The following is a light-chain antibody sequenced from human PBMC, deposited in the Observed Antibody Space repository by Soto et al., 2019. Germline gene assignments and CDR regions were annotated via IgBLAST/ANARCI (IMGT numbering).Light chain of an antibody. Sequence: QSVLTQPPSVSGAPEQTVIISCTGGSSNLGAPYAGNWLRQLPGTVPRLIIYCNNNRPTGVPDRFSGSKSGTSASLAIPGLQAEDEADYYCQSYDSSLSGYVFGTGTKVTVL. V-gene: IGLV1-40*01. CDR1: SSNLGAPYA. CDR2: CNN. CDR3: QSYDSSLSGYV. J-gene: IGLJ1*01.